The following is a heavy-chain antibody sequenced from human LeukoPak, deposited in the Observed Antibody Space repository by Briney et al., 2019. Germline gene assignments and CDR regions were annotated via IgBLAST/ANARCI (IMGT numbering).Heavy chain of an antibody. D-gene: IGHD5-18*01. CDR1: GFTFSSYA. CDR3: AKDARHRGYLRPYFDY. J-gene: IGHJ4*02. Sequence: GGSLRLSCAASGFTFSSYAMSWVRQAPGKGLEWVSAISGSGGSTYYADSVKGRFTISRDNSKNTLYLQMNSLRAEDTAVYYCAKDARHRGYLRPYFDYWGQGTLVTVSS. CDR2: ISGSGGST. V-gene: IGHV3-23*01.